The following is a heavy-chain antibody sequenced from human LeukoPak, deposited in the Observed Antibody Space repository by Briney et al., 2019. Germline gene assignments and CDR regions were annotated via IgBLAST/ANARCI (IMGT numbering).Heavy chain of an antibody. V-gene: IGHV4-30-2*01. CDR2: INHSGST. J-gene: IGHJ4*02. Sequence: SQTLSLTCTVSGGSISSGGYYWSWIRQPPGKGLEWIGEINHSGSTNYNPSLKSRVAISVDTSKNQFSLKLSSVTAADTAVYYCAALHLDYWGQGTLVTVSS. CDR3: AALHLDY. D-gene: IGHD3-16*02. CDR1: GGSISSGGYY.